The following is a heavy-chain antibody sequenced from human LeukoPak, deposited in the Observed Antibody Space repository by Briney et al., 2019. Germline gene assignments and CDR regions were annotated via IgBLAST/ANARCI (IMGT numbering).Heavy chain of an antibody. CDR3: ARHKYSSGWPPEGAFGI. D-gene: IGHD6-19*01. CDR1: GASISSYY. Sequence: SETLSLTCTVSGASISSYYWGWIRQPPRKGLEWIASIYYSGSTYYNPSLKSRVTISVDTSKNQFSLKLSSVTAADTAVYYCARHKYSSGWPPEGAFGIWGQGTMVTVSS. V-gene: IGHV4-39*01. CDR2: IYYSGST. J-gene: IGHJ3*02.